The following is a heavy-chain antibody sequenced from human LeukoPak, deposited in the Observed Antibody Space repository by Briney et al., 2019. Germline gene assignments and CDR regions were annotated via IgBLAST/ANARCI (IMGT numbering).Heavy chain of an antibody. CDR3: ARDRGYQMVDP. V-gene: IGHV3-48*04. J-gene: IGHJ5*02. CDR1: GFTFTNYA. D-gene: IGHD5-12*01. CDR2: ISSGGNII. Sequence: GGSLRLSCAASGFTFTNYAMHWVRQAPGKGLEWVSYISSGGNIIYYADSVKGRFTISRDNAKNTLYLQMNSLTAEDTAVYYCARDRGYQMVDPWGQGTLVTVSS.